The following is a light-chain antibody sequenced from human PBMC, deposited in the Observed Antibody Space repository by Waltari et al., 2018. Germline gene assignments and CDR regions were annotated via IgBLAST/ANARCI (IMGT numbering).Light chain of an antibody. V-gene: IGLV2-14*03. CDR2: DVI. CDR3: LSFSAVGTRV. Sequence: QSALTQPASVSGSPGQSITISCTGTSSAVGRYNYVSWYQQHPDKVPKLLIFDVIYRPSGVSDRFSGSKSGNTASLTISGLRADDEADYYCLSFSAVGTRVFGTGTRVTVL. CDR1: SSAVGRYNY. J-gene: IGLJ1*01.